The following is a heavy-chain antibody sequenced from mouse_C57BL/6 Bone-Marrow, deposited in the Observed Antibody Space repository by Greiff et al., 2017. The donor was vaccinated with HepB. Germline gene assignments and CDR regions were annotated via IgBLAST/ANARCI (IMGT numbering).Heavy chain of an antibody. Sequence: QVQLQQPGAELVRPGTSVKLSCKASGYTFTSYWMHWVKQRPGQGLEWIGVIDPSDSYTNYNQKFKGKATLTVDTSSSTAYMQLSSLTSEDSAVYYCARSLPYSNYDYFDYWGQGTTLTVSS. CDR1: GYTFTSYW. CDR3: ARSLPYSNYDYFDY. D-gene: IGHD2-5*01. CDR2: IDPSDSYT. J-gene: IGHJ2*01. V-gene: IGHV1-59*01.